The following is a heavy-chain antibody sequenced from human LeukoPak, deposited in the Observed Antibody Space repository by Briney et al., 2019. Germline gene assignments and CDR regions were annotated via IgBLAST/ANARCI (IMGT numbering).Heavy chain of an antibody. CDR1: GFTFSSYA. CDR3: AKDILDSSGYSDY. V-gene: IGHV3-23*01. D-gene: IGHD3-22*01. CDR2: ISGSGGST. Sequence: PGGSLRLXCAASGFTFSSYAMSWVRQAPGKGLEWVSAISGSGGSTYYADSVKGRFTISRDNSKNTLYLQMNSLRAEDTAVYYCAKDILDSSGYSDYWGQGTLVTVSS. J-gene: IGHJ4*02.